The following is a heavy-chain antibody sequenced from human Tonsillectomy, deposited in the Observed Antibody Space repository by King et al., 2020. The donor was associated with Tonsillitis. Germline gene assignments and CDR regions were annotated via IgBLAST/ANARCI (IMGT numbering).Heavy chain of an antibody. V-gene: IGHV4-39*01. CDR3: ARIQWLANYYYYYMDV. CDR1: SGSISSASYY. J-gene: IGHJ6*03. Sequence: MQLQEPGPGLVKPSETLSLTCTVSSGSISSASYYWGWIRLPPGMGLEWIGSVYYSGSTYYNPSLKSRVTISVDTSKNQFSLKLSSVTAADTAVYYCARIQWLANYYYYYMDVWGKGTTVTVSS. CDR2: VYYSGST. D-gene: IGHD6-19*01.